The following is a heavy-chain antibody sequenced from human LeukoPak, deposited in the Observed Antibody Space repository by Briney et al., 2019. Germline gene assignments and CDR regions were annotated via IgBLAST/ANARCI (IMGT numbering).Heavy chain of an antibody. CDR3: ARGRFQLRYFDWLLPFDY. V-gene: IGHV4-34*01. D-gene: IGHD3-9*01. CDR2: INHSGST. J-gene: IGHJ4*02. CDR1: GGSFNGYY. Sequence: KPSETLPLTCAVYGGSFNGYYWSWIRQPPGKGLEWIGEINHSGSTNYNPSLKSRVTISVDTSKNQFSLKLSSVTAADTAVYYCARGRFQLRYFDWLLPFDYWGQGTLLTVSS.